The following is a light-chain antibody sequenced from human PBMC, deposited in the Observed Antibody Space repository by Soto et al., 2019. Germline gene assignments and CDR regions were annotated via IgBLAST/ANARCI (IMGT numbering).Light chain of an antibody. CDR2: DVS. J-gene: IGLJ1*01. CDR3: SSYTSSSTLEV. Sequence: QSVLTQPRSVSGSPGQSVTISCTGTSSDVGGYNYVSWYQEQPGKAPKLMIYDVSKRPSGVPDRFSGSKSGNTASLTISGLQAEDEADYYCSSYTSSSTLEVFGTGTKVTVL. V-gene: IGLV2-11*01. CDR1: SSDVGGYNY.